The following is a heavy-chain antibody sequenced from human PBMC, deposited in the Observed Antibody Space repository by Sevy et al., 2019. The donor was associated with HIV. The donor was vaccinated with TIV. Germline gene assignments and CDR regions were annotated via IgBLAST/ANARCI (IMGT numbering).Heavy chain of an antibody. D-gene: IGHD3-10*01. V-gene: IGHV1-69*13. CDR2: IIPIFDTA. CDR3: ARLPTYYYGSGPRYYYGMDV. CDR1: GGTFSSYA. J-gene: IGHJ6*02. Sequence: ASVKVSCKASGGTFSSYAISWVRQAPGQGLEWMGGIIPIFDTANYAQKFQGRVTITADESMSTAYMELSSLRSEDTAMYYCARLPTYYYGSGPRYYYGMDVWGQGTTVTVSS.